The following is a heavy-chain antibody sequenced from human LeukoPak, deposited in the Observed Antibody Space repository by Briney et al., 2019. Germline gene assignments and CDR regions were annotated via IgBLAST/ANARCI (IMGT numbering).Heavy chain of an antibody. V-gene: IGHV3-21*01. D-gene: IGHD3-9*01. CDR2: IISSGTYI. CDR1: GFTFSSYS. J-gene: IGHJ4*02. CDR3: ARDGDILTGYYFDY. Sequence: KPRGSLRLSCAASGFTFSSYSMNWVRQAPGKGLEWVSSIISSGTYIYYADSVKGRFTISRDNARNSLSLQMNSLRAEDTAVYYCARDGDILTGYYFDYWGQGTLVTVSS.